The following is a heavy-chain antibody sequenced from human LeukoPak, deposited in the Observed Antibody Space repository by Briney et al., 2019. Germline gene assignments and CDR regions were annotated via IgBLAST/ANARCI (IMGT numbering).Heavy chain of an antibody. CDR1: GFTFSSYA. J-gene: IGHJ3*02. D-gene: IGHD3-9*01. CDR2: IKQDGSEK. Sequence: GRSLRLSCAASGFTFSSYAMHWVRQAPGKGLEWVANIKQDGSEKYYVDSVKGRFTISRDNAKNSLYLQMNSLRAEDTAVYYCARDLYDILTGRHDAFDIWGQGTMVTVSS. CDR3: ARDLYDILTGRHDAFDI. V-gene: IGHV3-7*01.